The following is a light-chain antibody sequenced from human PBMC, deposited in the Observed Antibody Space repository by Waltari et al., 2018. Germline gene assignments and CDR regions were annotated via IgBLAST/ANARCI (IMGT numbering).Light chain of an antibody. CDR3: QQYNNWPPLT. Sequence: EIVMTQSPATLSVSPGERATLSCRASQSVARNLAWYQQKPGQAPRLLISGASNRATGIPARFSGSGYGTEFTLTISSLQSEDFAVYYCQQYNNWPPLTFGGGTTVEI. J-gene: IGKJ4*01. V-gene: IGKV3-15*01. CDR1: QSVARN. CDR2: GAS.